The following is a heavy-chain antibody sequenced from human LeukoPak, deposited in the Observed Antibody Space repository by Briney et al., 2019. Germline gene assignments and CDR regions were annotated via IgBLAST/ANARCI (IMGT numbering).Heavy chain of an antibody. Sequence: GGSLRLSCAASGFTFSSYAMSWVRQAPGKGLEWVSAISGSGGSTYYADSVKGRFNTSRDNSKNTLYLQMNSLRAEDTAVYYCAKDRDYSGGWYQADYWGQGTLVTVSS. CDR1: GFTFSSYA. V-gene: IGHV3-23*01. D-gene: IGHD6-19*01. J-gene: IGHJ4*02. CDR3: AKDRDYSGGWYQADY. CDR2: ISGSGGST.